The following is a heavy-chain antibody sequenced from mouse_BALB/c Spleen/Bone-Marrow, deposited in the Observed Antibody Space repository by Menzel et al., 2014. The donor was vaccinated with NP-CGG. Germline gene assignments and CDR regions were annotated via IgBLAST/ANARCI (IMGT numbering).Heavy chain of an antibody. Sequence: VQLQQSGPGLVAPSQSLSITCTVSGFSLTSYGVHWVRQPPGKGLEWLGVIWAGGSTNYNPALMSRLSISKDNSKSQVFLKMNSLQTDDTAMYYCARDYYGSSYFDYWGQGTTLTVSS. CDR2: IWAGGST. J-gene: IGHJ2*01. D-gene: IGHD1-1*01. CDR3: ARDYYGSSYFDY. V-gene: IGHV2-9*02. CDR1: GFSLTSYG.